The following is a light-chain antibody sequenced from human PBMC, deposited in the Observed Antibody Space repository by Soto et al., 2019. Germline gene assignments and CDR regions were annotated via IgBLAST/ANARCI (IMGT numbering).Light chain of an antibody. CDR3: QSYDSSLMALYA. V-gene: IGLV1-40*01. J-gene: IGLJ1*01. CDR2: GNN. CDR1: SSNIGAGYE. Sequence: QSVLTQPPSVSGAPGQRVTISCTGSSSNIGAGYEVHWYQQLPGTAPKLLIYGNNNRPSGVPDRFSGSKSATSASLAITGLQAEDEAEYYCQSYDSSLMALYAFGTGTNVTVL.